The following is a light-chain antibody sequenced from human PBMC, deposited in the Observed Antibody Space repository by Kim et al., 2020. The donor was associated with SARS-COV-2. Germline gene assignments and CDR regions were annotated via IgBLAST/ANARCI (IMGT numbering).Light chain of an antibody. CDR2: GAS. Sequence: DIVLTQSPCTLSLSPGERATLSCRATQSVSNNYLAWYQQKPGQAPRLLIYGASSRAAGIPDRFSGSGSGTDFTITISRLEPEDFAVYYCQQYGNSCTFGPGTKVDIK. CDR1: QSVSNNY. V-gene: IGKV3-20*01. CDR3: QQYGNSCT. J-gene: IGKJ3*01.